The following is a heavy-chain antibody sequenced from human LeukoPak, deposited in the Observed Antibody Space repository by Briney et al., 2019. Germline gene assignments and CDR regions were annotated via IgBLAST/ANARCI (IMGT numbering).Heavy chain of an antibody. CDR1: GGSIDSYY. V-gene: IGHV4-59*01. Sequence: PSETLSLTCTVSGGSIDSYYWSWIRQPPGKGLVWFGYIYYTGSTEYHPSLKSRVTISLDTSKNQFSLKLTSVTAADTAVYYCARVYQSAEYYFDYWGQGNLVSVSS. J-gene: IGHJ4*02. CDR2: IYYTGST. CDR3: ARVYQSAEYYFDY. D-gene: IGHD2-2*01.